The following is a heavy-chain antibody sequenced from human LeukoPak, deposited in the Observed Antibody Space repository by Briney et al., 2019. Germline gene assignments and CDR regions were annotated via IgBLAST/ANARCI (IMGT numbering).Heavy chain of an antibody. D-gene: IGHD5-18*01. J-gene: IGHJ4*02. V-gene: IGHV1-3*01. CDR3: ARTTAMVTIFDY. CDR1: GYTFASYG. CDR2: INAGNGNT. Sequence: ASVKVSCKASGYTFASYGISWVRQAPGQRLEWMGWINAGNGNTKYSQKFQGRVTITRDTSARTAYMELSSLRSEDTAVYYCARTTAMVTIFDYWGQGTLVTVSS.